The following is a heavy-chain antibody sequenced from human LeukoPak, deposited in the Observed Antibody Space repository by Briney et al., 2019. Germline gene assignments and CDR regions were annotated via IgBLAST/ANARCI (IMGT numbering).Heavy chain of an antibody. CDR2: IYYSGST. CDR3: ARHSRPRIAARPWFDP. CDR1: GGSISSSSYY. J-gene: IGHJ5*02. D-gene: IGHD6-6*01. Sequence: SETLSLTCTVSGGSISSSSYYWGWIRQPPGKGLVWIGRIYYSGSTYYNPSLKSRVTISVDTSKNQFSLKLSSVTAADTAVYYCARHSRPRIAARPWFDPWGQGTLVTVSS. V-gene: IGHV4-39*01.